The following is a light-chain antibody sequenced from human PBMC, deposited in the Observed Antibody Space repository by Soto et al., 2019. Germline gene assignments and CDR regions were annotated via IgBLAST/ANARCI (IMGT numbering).Light chain of an antibody. CDR1: RSFASSY. Sequence: EIVLTQSPVTLSLSPGERATLSCRASRSFASSYLGWYQQKPGQAPRLLIYAASTRATGIPDRFSGSGSGTDFTLTISRLEPEDFAVYYCQQYGSSPPYTFGQGTKLEIK. CDR3: QQYGSSPPYT. CDR2: AAS. V-gene: IGKV3-20*01. J-gene: IGKJ2*01.